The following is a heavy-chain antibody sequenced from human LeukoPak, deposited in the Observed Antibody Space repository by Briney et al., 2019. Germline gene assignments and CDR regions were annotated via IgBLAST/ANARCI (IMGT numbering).Heavy chain of an antibody. CDR1: GFTFRSFW. J-gene: IGHJ4*02. CDR3: ARADDDTGYSSSPTG. CDR2: ISSSSSYI. D-gene: IGHD6-13*01. Sequence: GGSLRLSCAASGFTFRSFWMSWVRQAPGKGLEWVSSISSSSSYIYYADSVKGRFTISRDNAKNSLYLQMNSLRAEDTAVYYCARADDDTGYSSSPTGWGQGTLVTVSS. V-gene: IGHV3-21*01.